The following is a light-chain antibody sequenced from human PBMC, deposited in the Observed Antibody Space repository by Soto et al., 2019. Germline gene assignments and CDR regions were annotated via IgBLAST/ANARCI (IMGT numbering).Light chain of an antibody. CDR1: QGIRNE. CDR2: DAS. CDR3: QQYNSYWA. V-gene: IGKV1-13*02. J-gene: IGKJ1*01. Sequence: AIQRTQATSSLSAAVGDRVTINYRESQGIRNELGWYQQKPGKAPKLLIYDASSLESGVPSRFSGSGSGTEFTLTISSLQPDDFATYYCQQYNSYWAFGQGTKVDIK.